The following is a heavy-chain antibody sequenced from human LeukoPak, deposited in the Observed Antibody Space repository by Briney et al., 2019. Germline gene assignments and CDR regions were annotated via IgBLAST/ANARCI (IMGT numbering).Heavy chain of an antibody. D-gene: IGHD1-26*01. CDR1: GFTFSSYT. V-gene: IGHV3-21*01. CDR3: ARDLLGAHDY. CDR2: ITSSSSYI. J-gene: IGHJ4*02. Sequence: PGGSLRLSCAASGFTFSSYTMYWVRQAPGKGLEWVSSITSSSSYIYYIDSVKGRFTISRDNAKNSLYLQMTSLRAEDMAVYYCARDLLGAHDYWGQGTLVTVSS.